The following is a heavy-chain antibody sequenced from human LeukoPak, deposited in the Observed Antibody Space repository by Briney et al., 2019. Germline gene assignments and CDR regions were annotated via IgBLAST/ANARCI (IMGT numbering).Heavy chain of an antibody. J-gene: IGHJ6*02. Sequence: GASVKVSCKASGYTFTGYYMHWVRQAPGQGLEWMGRIIPILGIANYAQKFQGRVTITADKSTSTAYMELSSLRSEDTAVFYCARGHQPPYYGMDVWGQGTTVTVSS. CDR2: IIPILGIA. CDR3: ARGHQPPYYGMDV. CDR1: GYTFTGYY. V-gene: IGHV1-69*04.